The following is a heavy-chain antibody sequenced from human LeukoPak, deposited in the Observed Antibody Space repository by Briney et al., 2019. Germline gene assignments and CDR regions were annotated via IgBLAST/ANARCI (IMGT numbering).Heavy chain of an antibody. D-gene: IGHD2-21*02. CDR3: AKALEVTAIFDY. J-gene: IGHJ4*02. Sequence: GGSLRLSCSASGFTFSTYTMDWVRQAPGKGLEWVSAISGSGGSTYYADSVKGRFTISRDNSKNKLYLQMNSLRAEDTAVYYCAKALEVTAIFDYWVQGTLVTVSS. CDR2: ISGSGGST. V-gene: IGHV3-23*01. CDR1: GFTFSTYT.